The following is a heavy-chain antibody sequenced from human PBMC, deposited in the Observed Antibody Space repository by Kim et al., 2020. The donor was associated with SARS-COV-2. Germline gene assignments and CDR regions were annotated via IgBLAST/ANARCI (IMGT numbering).Heavy chain of an antibody. Sequence: KNYAQKVKGRVTMTRDPSISTAYMELSRLRSDDTAVYYCAREGGVWALDYWGQGTLVTVSS. V-gene: IGHV1-2*02. D-gene: IGHD3-16*01. CDR3: AREGGVWALDY. CDR2: K. J-gene: IGHJ4*02.